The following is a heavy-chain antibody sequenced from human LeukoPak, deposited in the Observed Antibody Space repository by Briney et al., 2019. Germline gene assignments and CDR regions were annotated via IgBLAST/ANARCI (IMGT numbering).Heavy chain of an antibody. V-gene: IGHV4-59*01. D-gene: IGHD6-19*01. CDR3: ARVWSTIAVAGLDP. CDR1: GCSISSYY. J-gene: IGHJ5*02. Sequence: SETLSLTCTVSGCSISSYYWSWLRQPPGKGLEGIGYIYYSGSTNYNPSLKSRVTISVDTSKNQFSLKLSSVTAADTAVYYCARVWSTIAVAGLDPWGQGTLVTVSS. CDR2: IYYSGST.